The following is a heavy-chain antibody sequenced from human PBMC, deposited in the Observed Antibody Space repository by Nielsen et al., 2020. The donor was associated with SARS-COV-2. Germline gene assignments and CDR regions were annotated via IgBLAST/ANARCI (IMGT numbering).Heavy chain of an antibody. D-gene: IGHD2-2*01. CDR3: ARVYCSSTSCPLANYGMDV. J-gene: IGHJ6*02. Sequence: GGSLRLSCAASGFTFSSYSMNWVRQAPGKGLEWVSSISSSSSYIYYADSVKGRFTISRDNAKNSLYLQMNSLRAEDTAVYYCARVYCSSTSCPLANYGMDVWGQGTTVTVSS. V-gene: IGHV3-21*01. CDR2: ISSSSSYI. CDR1: GFTFSSYS.